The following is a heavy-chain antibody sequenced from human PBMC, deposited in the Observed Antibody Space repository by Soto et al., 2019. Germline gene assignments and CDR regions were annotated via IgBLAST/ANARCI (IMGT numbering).Heavy chain of an antibody. CDR2: ISGSGGST. Sequence: LSCAASGFTFSSYAMSWVRQAPGKGLEWVSAISGSGGSTYYADSVKGRFTISRDNSKNTLYLQMNSLRAEDTAVYYCAKDSDPVSTSSGDVWGQGTTVTVSS. CDR3: AKDSDPVSTSSGDV. V-gene: IGHV3-23*01. CDR1: GFTFSSYA. D-gene: IGHD6-25*01. J-gene: IGHJ6*02.